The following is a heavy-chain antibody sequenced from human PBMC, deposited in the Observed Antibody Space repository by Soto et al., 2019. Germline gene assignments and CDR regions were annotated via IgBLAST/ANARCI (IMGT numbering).Heavy chain of an antibody. J-gene: IGHJ6*02. CDR1: GFTFSSYS. D-gene: IGHD2-15*01. Sequence: SLRLSCAASGFTFSSYSMNWVRQAPGKGLEWVSSISSSSSYIYYADSVKGRFTISRDNAKNSLYLQMNSLRAEDTAVYYCARDMVVAATHYYGMDVWGQGTTVTVSS. V-gene: IGHV3-21*01. CDR3: ARDMVVAATHYYGMDV. CDR2: ISSSSSYI.